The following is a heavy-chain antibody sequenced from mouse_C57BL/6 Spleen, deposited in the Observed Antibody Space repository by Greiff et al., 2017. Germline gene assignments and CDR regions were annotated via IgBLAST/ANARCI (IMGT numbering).Heavy chain of an antibody. D-gene: IGHD1-1*01. Sequence: VQVVESGAELVRPGTSVKVSCKASGYAFTNYLIEWVKQRPGQGLEWIGVINPGSGGTNYNEKFKGKATLTADKSSSTAYMQLSSLTSEDSAVYFCARGYGSSYGYFDYWGQGTTLTVSS. J-gene: IGHJ2*01. V-gene: IGHV1-54*01. CDR2: INPGSGGT. CDR1: GYAFTNYL. CDR3: ARGYGSSYGYFDY.